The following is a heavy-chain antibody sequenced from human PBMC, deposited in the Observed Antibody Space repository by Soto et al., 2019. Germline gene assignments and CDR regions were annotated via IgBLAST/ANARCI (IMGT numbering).Heavy chain of an antibody. D-gene: IGHD3-3*01. V-gene: IGHV3-30-3*01. CDR3: AKESWYDFPRAYYYYGMDV. CDR1: GFTFSSYA. CDR2: ISYDGSNK. Sequence: GGSLRLSCAASGFTFSSYAMHWVRQAPGKGLEWVAVISYDGSNKYYAVSVKGRFTISRDNSKNTLFLQMNSLRAEDTAVYYCAKESWYDFPRAYYYYGMDVWGQGTTVTVSS. J-gene: IGHJ6*02.